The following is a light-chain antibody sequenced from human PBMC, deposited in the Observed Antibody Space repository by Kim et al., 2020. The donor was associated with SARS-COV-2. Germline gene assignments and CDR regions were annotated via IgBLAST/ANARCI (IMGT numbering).Light chain of an antibody. CDR3: QQYGRSLT. V-gene: IGKV3-20*01. J-gene: IGKJ4*01. Sequence: SLSPGDRATLSCRASQSVKNNFVAWYQQKPGQAPRLLIYGASSRATGIPDRFSGSGSGTDFTLTISRLEPEDFAVYYCQQYGRSLTFGGGTKVEIK. CDR1: QSVKNNF. CDR2: GAS.